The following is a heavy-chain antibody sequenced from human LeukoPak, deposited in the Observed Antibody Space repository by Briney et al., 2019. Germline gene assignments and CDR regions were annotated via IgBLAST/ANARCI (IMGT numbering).Heavy chain of an antibody. D-gene: IGHD2-2*01. J-gene: IGHJ5*02. Sequence: PSETLSLTCTVSGGSISSYYWSWIRQPAGKGLEWIGRIYTSGSTKYNPSLKSRVTMSVDTSKNQFSLKLSSVTAADTAVYYCARDLFLCSSTSCYAGLPYYDILPSGIWFDPWGQGTLVTVSS. CDR2: IYTSGST. V-gene: IGHV4-4*07. CDR1: GGSISSYY. CDR3: ARDLFLCSSTSCYAGLPYYDILPSGIWFDP.